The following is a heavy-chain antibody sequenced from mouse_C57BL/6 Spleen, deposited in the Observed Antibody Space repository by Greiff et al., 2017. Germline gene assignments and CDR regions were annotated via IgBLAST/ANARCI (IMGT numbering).Heavy chain of an antibody. CDR1: GFSLTSYG. CDR3: ATVYSIYAMDY. J-gene: IGHJ4*01. Sequence: VQLVESGPGLVQPSQSLSITCTVSGFSLTSYGVHWVRQSPGKGLEWLGVIWSGGSTDYNAAFISRLSISKDNSKSQVFFKMNSLQADDTAIYYCATVYSIYAMDYWGQGTSVTVSS. CDR2: IWSGGST. D-gene: IGHD2-5*01. V-gene: IGHV2-2*01.